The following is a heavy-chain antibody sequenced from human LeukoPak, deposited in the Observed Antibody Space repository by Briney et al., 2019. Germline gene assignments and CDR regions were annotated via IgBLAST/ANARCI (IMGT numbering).Heavy chain of an antibody. Sequence: GSLRLSCAASGFTFSNCWMSWIRQAPGKGLEWVANIKQDGSEKYYVDSVKGRFTVSRDNAKNSLYLQMDSLRADDTALYYCAGWRTYDSGSYNYWGQGTLVTVSS. D-gene: IGHD3-10*01. CDR3: AGWRTYDSGSYNY. CDR1: GFTFSNCW. V-gene: IGHV3-7*01. CDR2: IKQDGSEK. J-gene: IGHJ4*02.